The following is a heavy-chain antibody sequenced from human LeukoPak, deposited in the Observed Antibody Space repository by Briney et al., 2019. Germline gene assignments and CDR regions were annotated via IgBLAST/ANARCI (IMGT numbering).Heavy chain of an antibody. CDR2: ISSSGSTI. Sequence: GGSLRLSCAASGFTFSSYEMNWVRQAPGKGLEWVSYISSSGSTIYYADSVKGRFTISRDNAKNSLYLQMNSLRAEDTAVYYCARADSSGYYHPINWGQGTLVTVSS. CDR1: GFTFSSYE. D-gene: IGHD3-22*01. CDR3: ARADSSGYYHPIN. J-gene: IGHJ4*02. V-gene: IGHV3-48*03.